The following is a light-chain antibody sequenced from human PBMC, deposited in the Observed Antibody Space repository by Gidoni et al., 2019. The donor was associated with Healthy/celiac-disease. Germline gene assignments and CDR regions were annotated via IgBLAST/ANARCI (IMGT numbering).Light chain of an antibody. J-gene: IGKJ4*01. V-gene: IGKV3-20*01. CDR1: QTVSDNF. CDR3: QQYGAPPLT. Sequence: EIVLTQFPGTLSVSPGERATLYCRATQTVSDNFLAWYQQKPGQPPTLLIYDASRRATGVPDRFSGSGSGTDFSLTINRLQTEDSALYYCQQYGAPPLTFGGGTRVEI. CDR2: DAS.